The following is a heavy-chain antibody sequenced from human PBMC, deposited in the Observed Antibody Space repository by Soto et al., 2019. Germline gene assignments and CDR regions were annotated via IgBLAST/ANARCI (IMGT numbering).Heavy chain of an antibody. CDR1: NGSIRSAIDY. V-gene: IGHV4-39*01. Sequence: SETLYLTCTVSNGSIRSAIDYWGWIRQPPGKGLEWIGSIYHSGSTYYNPSLQGRVTISVDTSKNQFSLKLSSVTAADTAVYFCAGRSSLASVQVYFGEISNYNWFDPWGQGTLVTFS. CDR3: AGRSSLASVQVYFGEISNYNWFDP. CDR2: IYHSGST. J-gene: IGHJ5*02. D-gene: IGHD1-1*01.